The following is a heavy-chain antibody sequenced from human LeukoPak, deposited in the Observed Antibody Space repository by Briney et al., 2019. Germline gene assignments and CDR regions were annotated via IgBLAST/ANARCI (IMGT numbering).Heavy chain of an antibody. CDR2: IYYSGST. J-gene: IGHJ5*02. Sequence: SETLSLTCTVSGGSISSSSYYWGWIRQPPGKGLEWIGSIYYSGSTFYNPSLKSRVTMSLDTSKNQFSLKLSSVTAADTAVYYCARDGLLWFGEFLRWFDPWGQGTLVTVSS. D-gene: IGHD3-10*01. V-gene: IGHV4-39*07. CDR1: GGSISSSSYY. CDR3: ARDGLLWFGEFLRWFDP.